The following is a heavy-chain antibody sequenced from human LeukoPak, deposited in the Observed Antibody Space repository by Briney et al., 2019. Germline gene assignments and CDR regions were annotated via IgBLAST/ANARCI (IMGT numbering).Heavy chain of an antibody. CDR2: IYYSGST. D-gene: IGHD3-22*01. V-gene: IGHV4-31*11. J-gene: IGHJ3*02. CDR1: GGSFSGYY. CDR3: ARAEIVVVKAGAFDI. Sequence: SETLSLTCAVYGGSFSGYYWSWIRQHPGKGLEWIGYIYYSGSTYYNPSLKSRVTISVDTSKNQFSLKLSSVTAADTAVYYCARAEIVVVKAGAFDIWGQGTMVTVSP.